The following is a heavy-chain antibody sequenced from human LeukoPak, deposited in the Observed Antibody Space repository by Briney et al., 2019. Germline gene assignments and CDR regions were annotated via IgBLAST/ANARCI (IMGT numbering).Heavy chain of an antibody. CDR3: ARGDRAAAGTSFDY. J-gene: IGHJ4*02. CDR2: IIPILGIA. V-gene: IGHV1-69*04. CDR1: GGTFSSYA. Sequence: GASVKVSCKASGGTFSSYAISWVRQAPGQGLEWMGRIIPILGIANYAQKFQGRVTITADESTSTAYMELSSLRSEDTAVYYCARGDRAAAGTSFDYWGQGTLVTVSS. D-gene: IGHD6-13*01.